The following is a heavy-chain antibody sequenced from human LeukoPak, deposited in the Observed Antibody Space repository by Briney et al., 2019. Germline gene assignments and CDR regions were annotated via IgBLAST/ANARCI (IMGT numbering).Heavy chain of an antibody. Sequence: GGSLRLSCAASGFTFDDYAMHWVRQAPGKGLEWVSLISGGGGSTYYADPVNGRFTISRDNSKNSLYLQMNSLRTEDTALYYCAKDIGYDTVDVWGQGTTVTVSS. CDR1: GFTFDDYA. D-gene: IGHD3-22*01. CDR3: AKDIGYDTVDV. CDR2: ISGGGGST. V-gene: IGHV3-43*02. J-gene: IGHJ6*02.